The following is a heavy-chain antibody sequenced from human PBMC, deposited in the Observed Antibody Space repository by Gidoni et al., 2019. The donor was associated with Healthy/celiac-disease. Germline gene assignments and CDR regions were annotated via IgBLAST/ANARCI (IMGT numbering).Heavy chain of an antibody. Sequence: QLQLQESGPGLGKPSETLSLTCTVPGGAISSSSYYWGWIRQPPGKGLEWIGSIYYSGSTYYHPSLKSRVTISVDTSKTQFSLQLSSVTAADTAVYYCARRLGVGGWFDPWGQGTLVTVSS. V-gene: IGHV4-39*01. D-gene: IGHD3-16*01. CDR3: ARRLGVGGWFDP. J-gene: IGHJ5*02. CDR2: IYYSGST. CDR1: GGAISSSSYY.